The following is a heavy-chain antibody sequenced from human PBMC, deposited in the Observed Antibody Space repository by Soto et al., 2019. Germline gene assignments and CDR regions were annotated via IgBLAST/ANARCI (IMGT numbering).Heavy chain of an antibody. D-gene: IGHD5-12*01. Sequence: EVQLVESGGGVVQPGRSLRLSCAASGFTFDDFALHWVRQAPGKGLEWVSIITWNSGTVAYADSVKGRFTISRDNAKNSLYLQMNSLRAAATALYYCAKDSGRDGYTPFDYWGQGTLVTVSS. CDR2: ITWNSGTV. J-gene: IGHJ4*02. CDR3: AKDSGRDGYTPFDY. V-gene: IGHV3-9*01. CDR1: GFTFDDFA.